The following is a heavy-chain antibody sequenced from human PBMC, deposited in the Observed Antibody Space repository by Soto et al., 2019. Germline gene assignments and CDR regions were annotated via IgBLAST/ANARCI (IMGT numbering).Heavy chain of an antibody. CDR3: ARVLRYLEPPNGLDV. Sequence: EGQLLESGEGLVQPGGSLKLSCAASGFTFSNYAMSWVRQAPGKGLEWVSGIGGSGSNTYYADSVKGRFTISRDNSKNRLFMQRNSLKAEDKAKYYCARVLRYLEPPNGLDVWAQGTTVTV. V-gene: IGHV3-23*01. J-gene: IGHJ6*02. CDR2: IGGSGSNT. D-gene: IGHD3-3*01. CDR1: GFTFSNYA.